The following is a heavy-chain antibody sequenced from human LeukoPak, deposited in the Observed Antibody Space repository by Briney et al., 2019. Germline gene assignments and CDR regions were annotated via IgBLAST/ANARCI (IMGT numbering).Heavy chain of an antibody. CDR2: ISSSSSTI. D-gene: IGHD3-10*01. J-gene: IGHJ6*03. CDR1: GFTFSSYS. Sequence: GGSLRLSCAASGFTFSSYSMNWVRQAPGKGLEWVSYISSSSSTIYYADSVKGRFTISRDNAKNSLYLQMNSLRAEDTAVYYCARAGFGDYGYYYMDVWGKGTTVTVSS. V-gene: IGHV3-48*01. CDR3: ARAGFGDYGYYYMDV.